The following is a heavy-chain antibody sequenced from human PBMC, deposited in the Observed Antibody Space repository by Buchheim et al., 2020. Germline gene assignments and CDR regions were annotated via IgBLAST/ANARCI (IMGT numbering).Heavy chain of an antibody. CDR3: ARDGVAGGLYFDY. J-gene: IGHJ4*02. CDR2: INQRGTEK. CDR1: GFTFSDFW. Sequence: EVQLVESGGGLVQPGGSLRLSCAASGFTFSDFWMNWVRQAPGKGLEWVASINQRGTEKYYVDSVKGRSTVSRDNGKNSLYLQMNNLRAEDTAVYYCARDGVAGGLYFDYWGQGPL. D-gene: IGHD2-15*01. V-gene: IGHV3-7*01.